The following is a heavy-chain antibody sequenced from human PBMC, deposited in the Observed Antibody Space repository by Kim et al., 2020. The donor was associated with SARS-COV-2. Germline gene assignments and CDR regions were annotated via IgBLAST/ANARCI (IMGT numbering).Heavy chain of an antibody. CDR3: ARFGAHSRGYLLSWYYYGMDV. V-gene: IGHV3-53*04. CDR1: GFTVSSNY. D-gene: IGHD3-22*01. J-gene: IGHJ6*02. CDR2: IYSGGST. Sequence: GGSLRLSCAASGFTVSSNYMSWVRQAPGKGLEWVSVIYSGGSTYYADSVKGRFTISRHNSKNTLYLQMNSLRAEDTAVYYCARFGAHSRGYLLSWYYYGMDVWGQGTTVTVSS.